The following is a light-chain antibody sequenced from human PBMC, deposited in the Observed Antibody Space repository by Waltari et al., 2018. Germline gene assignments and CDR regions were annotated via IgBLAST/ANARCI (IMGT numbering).Light chain of an antibody. CDR1: QSISAW. J-gene: IGKJ4*01. CDR3: HQYTNFPLT. V-gene: IGKV1-5*01. Sequence: IQMTQSPSTLSASVGDRVTITCRASQSISAWLAWYQLRPGKAPKLLISDASILERGVPSRFSGSGSGTEFTLTINSLQPDDFATYYCHQYTNFPLTFGGGTTVEIK. CDR2: DAS.